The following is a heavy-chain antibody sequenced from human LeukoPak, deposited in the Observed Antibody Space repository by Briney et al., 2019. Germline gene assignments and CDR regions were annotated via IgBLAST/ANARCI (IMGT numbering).Heavy chain of an antibody. CDR2: INHSGST. Sequence: KSSETPSLTCAVYGGSFSGYYWSWIRQPPGKGLEWIGEINHSGSTNYNPSLKSRVTISVDTSKNQFSLKLSSVTAADTAVYYCARYYDFWSGYPYYYYGMDVWGQGTTVTVSS. CDR3: ARYYDFWSGYPYYYYGMDV. V-gene: IGHV4-34*01. J-gene: IGHJ6*02. CDR1: GGSFSGYY. D-gene: IGHD3-3*01.